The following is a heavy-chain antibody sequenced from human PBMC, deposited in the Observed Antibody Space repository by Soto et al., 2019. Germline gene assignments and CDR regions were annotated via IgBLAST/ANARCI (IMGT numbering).Heavy chain of an antibody. CDR2: IYYSGST. D-gene: IGHD3-3*01. CDR1: FGSISSSSYY. Sequence: SETLSLTCPVSFGSISSSSYYWGFILQPPWKGLEWIGSIYYSGSTYYNPSLKSRVTISVDTSKNQFSLKLSSVTAADTAVYYCASLIYDHMGYYYYYYGMDVWGQGTTVTVSS. J-gene: IGHJ6*02. CDR3: ASLIYDHMGYYYYYYGMDV. V-gene: IGHV4-39*01.